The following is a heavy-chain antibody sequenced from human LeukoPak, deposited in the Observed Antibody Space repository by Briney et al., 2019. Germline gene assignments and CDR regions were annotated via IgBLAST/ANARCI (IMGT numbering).Heavy chain of an antibody. D-gene: IGHD1-26*01. CDR3: ARQFDGSHPNAFNI. CDR1: GFIFSSYA. J-gene: IGHJ3*02. Sequence: GGSLRLSCAPSGFIFSSYAMHWVRQAPGKGLEWVALMWYDGSNKYYADSVKGRFTISRDNSKNTLYLQMASLRVEDTAVYYCARQFDGSHPNAFNIWGQGTMVTVSS. V-gene: IGHV3-33*01. CDR2: MWYDGSNK.